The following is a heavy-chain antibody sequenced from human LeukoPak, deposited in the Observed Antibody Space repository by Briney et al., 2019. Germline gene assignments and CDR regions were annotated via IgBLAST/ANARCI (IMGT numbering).Heavy chain of an antibody. CDR1: GYTFTSYA. J-gene: IGHJ6*02. D-gene: IGHD1-26*01. CDR2: INTNTGNP. CDR3: ARGEEGYYYYGMDV. V-gene: IGHV7-4-1*02. Sequence: ASVKVSCKASGYTFTSYAMNWVRQAPGQGLEWKGWINTNTGNPTYAQGFTGRFVFSLDTSVSTAYLQISSLKAEDTAMYYCARGEEGYYYYGMDVWGQGTTVTVSS.